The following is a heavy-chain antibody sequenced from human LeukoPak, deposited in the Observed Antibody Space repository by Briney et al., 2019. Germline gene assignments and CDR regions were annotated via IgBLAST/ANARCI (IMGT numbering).Heavy chain of an antibody. CDR2: IYPGDSDT. J-gene: IGHJ4*02. CDR3: ARPAGAGVTTAPFDY. CDR1: GYSFTTYW. D-gene: IGHD4-17*01. Sequence: GESLKISCKGSGYSFTTYWIGWVRQMPGKGLEWMGIIYPGDSDTRYSPSFQGQVTISADKSITTAYLQWSSLKASDTAIYYCARPAGAGVTTAPFDYWGQGTLVTVSS. V-gene: IGHV5-51*01.